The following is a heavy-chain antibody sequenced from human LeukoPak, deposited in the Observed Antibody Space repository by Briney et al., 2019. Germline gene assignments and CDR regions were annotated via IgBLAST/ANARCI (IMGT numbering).Heavy chain of an antibody. J-gene: IGHJ4*02. V-gene: IGHV3-21*01. D-gene: IGHD3-22*01. CDR3: AREYYYDGSGYYHRYYFDY. Sequence: PGGSLRLSCAASGFTFSYYSMNWVRQAPGKGLEWVSSISSSSSYIHYADSVKGRFTISRDNAKNSLYLQMNSVRAEDTAVYFCAREYYYDGSGYYHRYYFDYWGQGTLVTVSS. CDR1: GFTFSYYS. CDR2: ISSSSSYI.